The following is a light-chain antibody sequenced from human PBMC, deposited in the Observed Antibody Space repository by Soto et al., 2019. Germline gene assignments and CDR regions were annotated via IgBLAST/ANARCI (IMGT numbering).Light chain of an antibody. Sequence: DIQMTQSPSTLSASVGDRVTITCRASQSISIWLAWYQQKPGTAPKLLIYDTSTLDSGVPLRFSGSGSGTEFTLTISSLQPDDFATYYCQQYINYFRTFGQGTKV. CDR1: QSISIW. V-gene: IGKV1-5*03. CDR3: QQYINYFRT. CDR2: DTS. J-gene: IGKJ1*01.